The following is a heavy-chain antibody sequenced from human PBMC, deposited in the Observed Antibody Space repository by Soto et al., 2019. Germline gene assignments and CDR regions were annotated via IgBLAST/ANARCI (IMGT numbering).Heavy chain of an antibody. CDR1: GFIVSSYY. V-gene: IGHV3-53*01. CDR2: IYSGGGT. D-gene: IGHD6-19*01. Sequence: GGSLRLSCADSGFIVSSYYMSWVRQAPGKGLEWISVIYSGGGTYYADSVKGRFTISRDNSENTLYLQLNSLRAEDTAVYYCAKSGGNGWFADAFDVWGQGTMVTVSS. J-gene: IGHJ3*01. CDR3: AKSGGNGWFADAFDV.